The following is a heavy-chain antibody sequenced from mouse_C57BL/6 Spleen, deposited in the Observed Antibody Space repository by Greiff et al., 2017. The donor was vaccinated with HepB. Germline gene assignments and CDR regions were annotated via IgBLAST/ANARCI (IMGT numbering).Heavy chain of an antibody. CDR1: GFTFSDYY. V-gene: IGHV5-12*01. CDR2: ISNGGGST. D-gene: IGHD2-3*01. J-gene: IGHJ1*03. Sequence: DVQLVESGGGLVQPGGSLKLSCAASGFTFSDYYMYWVRQTPEKRLEWVAYISNGGGSTYYPDTVKGRFTISRDNAKNTLYLQMSRLKSEDTAMYYCARHADGYSWYFDVWGTGTTVTVSS. CDR3: ARHADGYSWYFDV.